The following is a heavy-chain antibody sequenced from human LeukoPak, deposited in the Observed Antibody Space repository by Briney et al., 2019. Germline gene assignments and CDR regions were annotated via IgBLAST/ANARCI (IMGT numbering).Heavy chain of an antibody. Sequence: GRSLRLSCAASGFTVSSNYMNWVRQAPGKGLEWVSLIYSGGSTYYADSVKDRFTISRDNSKNTLYLQMNSLRAEDTAVYYCAACSSSKTKFDYWGQGTLVTVSS. D-gene: IGHD6-6*01. CDR2: IYSGGST. V-gene: IGHV3-66*01. J-gene: IGHJ4*02. CDR3: AACSSSKTKFDY. CDR1: GFTVSSNY.